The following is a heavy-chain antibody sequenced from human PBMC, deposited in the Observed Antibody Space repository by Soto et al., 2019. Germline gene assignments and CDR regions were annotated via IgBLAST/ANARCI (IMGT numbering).Heavy chain of an antibody. V-gene: IGHV1-69*06. CDR3: ARGNDIVVVRYYGMDV. CDR2: IIPIFGTA. D-gene: IGHD2-2*01. CDR1: GGTFSSYA. Sequence: SVKVSCKASGGTFSSYAISWLRQSPGQGLEWMGGIIPIFGTANYAQKFQGRVTITADKSTSTAYMELSSLRSEDTAVYYCARGNDIVVVRYYGMDVWGQGTTVTVSS. J-gene: IGHJ6*02.